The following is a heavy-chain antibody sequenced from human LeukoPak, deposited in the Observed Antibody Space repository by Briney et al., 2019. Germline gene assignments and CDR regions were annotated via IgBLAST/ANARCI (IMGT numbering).Heavy chain of an antibody. V-gene: IGHV3-48*03. CDR3: TRDWGRFDI. CDR1: GFTFSSYE. Sequence: GGSLRLSCAASGFTFSSYEMNWVRQAPGKGLEWVSYISSSGTTINYADSVRGRFTISRDNAKNSLYLQMNSLRDEDSAVYYCTRDWGRFDIWGQGTMVTVSS. D-gene: IGHD3-16*01. CDR2: ISSSGTTI. J-gene: IGHJ3*02.